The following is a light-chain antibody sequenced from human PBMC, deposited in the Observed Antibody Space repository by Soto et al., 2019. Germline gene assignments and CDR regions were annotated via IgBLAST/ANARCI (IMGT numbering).Light chain of an antibody. Sequence: EIVMTQSPATLSVSPGERVTLSCRASQRVSSNLAWYQQKPGQAPRLLLYGASTRATGIPARFSGSGSGTEFTLTISSLQSEDFEVYYCQQYNDWPLTFGQGTKVAIK. J-gene: IGKJ1*01. CDR1: QRVSSN. CDR3: QQYNDWPLT. CDR2: GAS. V-gene: IGKV3-15*01.